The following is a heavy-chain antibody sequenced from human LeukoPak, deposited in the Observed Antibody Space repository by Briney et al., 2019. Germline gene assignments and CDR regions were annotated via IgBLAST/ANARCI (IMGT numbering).Heavy chain of an antibody. Sequence: SETLSLTCTVSGGSISSSSYYWGWIRQPPGKGLEWIGSIYYSGSTYYNPSLKSRVTISVDTSKNQFSLKLSSVTAAGTAVYYCAGIPIWFGELLGASWFGPWGQGTLVTVSS. D-gene: IGHD3-10*01. CDR2: IYYSGST. CDR3: AGIPIWFGELLGASWFGP. J-gene: IGHJ5*02. V-gene: IGHV4-39*01. CDR1: GGSISSSSYY.